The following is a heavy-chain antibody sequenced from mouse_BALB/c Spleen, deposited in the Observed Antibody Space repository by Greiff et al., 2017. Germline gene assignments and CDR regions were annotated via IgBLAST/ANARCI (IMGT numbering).Heavy chain of an antibody. CDR2: IYPGSGST. V-gene: IGHV1-55*01. CDR1: GYNFTSYW. CDR3: ARRAYRYDYFDY. Sequence: QVQLQQSGAELVKPGTSVKLSCKASGYNFTSYWINWVKLRPGQGLEWIGDIYPGSGSTNYNEKFKSKATLTVDTSSSTAYMQLSSLASEDSALYYCARRAYRYDYFDYWGQGTTLTVSS. J-gene: IGHJ2*01. D-gene: IGHD2-14*01.